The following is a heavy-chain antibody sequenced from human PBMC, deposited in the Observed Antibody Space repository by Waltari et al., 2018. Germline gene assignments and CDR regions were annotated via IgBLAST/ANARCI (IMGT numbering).Heavy chain of an antibody. D-gene: IGHD1-7*01. CDR2: INYSGST. CDR1: GGSISSYY. J-gene: IGHJ3*02. V-gene: IGHV4-59*01. Sequence: QVQLQESGPGLVKPSETLSLTCTVSGGSISSYYWSWIRQPPGKGLEWIGYINYSGSTTYNPSLKGRVTISVDTSKNQFSLKLSSVTAADTAVYYCARDHGPGTRHDGFDIWGQGTMVTVSS. CDR3: ARDHGPGTRHDGFDI.